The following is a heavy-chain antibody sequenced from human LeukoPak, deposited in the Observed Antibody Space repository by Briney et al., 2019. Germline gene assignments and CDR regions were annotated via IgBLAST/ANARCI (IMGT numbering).Heavy chain of an antibody. CDR1: GYTFTGYY. D-gene: IGHD6-19*01. CDR3: AGHARRGGIAVAGPLGY. Sequence: ASVKVSCKASGYTFTGYYMHWVRQAPGQGLEWMGWINPNSGGTNYAQKFQGRVTMTRDTSISTAYMELSRLRSDDTAVYYCAGHARRGGIAVAGPLGYWGQGTLVTVSS. CDR2: INPNSGGT. J-gene: IGHJ4*02. V-gene: IGHV1-2*02.